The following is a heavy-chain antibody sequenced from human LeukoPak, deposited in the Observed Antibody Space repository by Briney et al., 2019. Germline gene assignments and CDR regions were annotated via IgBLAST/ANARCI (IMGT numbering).Heavy chain of an antibody. CDR2: IYYSGST. CDR3: AREKLWSGFYLPDY. CDR1: GGSISSYY. V-gene: IGHV4-59*01. Sequence: PETLSLTCTVSGGSISSYYWSWIRQPPGKGLEWIGYIYYSGSTNYNPSLKSRVTISVDTSKNQFSLKLSSVTAADTAVYYCAREKLWSGFYLPDYWGQGTLVTVSS. D-gene: IGHD3-3*01. J-gene: IGHJ4*02.